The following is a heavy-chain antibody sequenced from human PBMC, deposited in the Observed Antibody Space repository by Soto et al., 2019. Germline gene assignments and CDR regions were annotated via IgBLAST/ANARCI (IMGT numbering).Heavy chain of an antibody. J-gene: IGHJ4*02. Sequence: SQTLSLTCAISGDSVSSNSAAWHWIRQSPSRGLEWLGRTYYRSKWYYEYAVSVKSRISINPDTSKNHFSLQLNSVTPEDSAVYYCARGESIAAADQTFDYWGQGTLVTVSS. D-gene: IGHD6-13*01. CDR3: ARGESIAAADQTFDY. CDR1: GDSVSSNSAA. V-gene: IGHV6-1*01. CDR2: TYYRSKWYY.